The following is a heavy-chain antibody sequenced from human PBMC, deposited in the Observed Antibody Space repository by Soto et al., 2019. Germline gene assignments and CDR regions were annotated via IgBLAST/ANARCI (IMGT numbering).Heavy chain of an antibody. CDR1: GGSISNSSYY. CDR3: ARIDSSSWYMDYYYGMDV. Sequence: SETLSLTCTVSGGSISNSSYYWGWIRKTPGKGLEWIGSIYYSGSTYYNPSLKSRVTISVETSKSQFSLKLSSVTAADTAVYYCARIDSSSWYMDYYYGMDVWGQGTTVTVSS. V-gene: IGHV4-39*01. D-gene: IGHD6-13*01. CDR2: IYYSGST. J-gene: IGHJ6*02.